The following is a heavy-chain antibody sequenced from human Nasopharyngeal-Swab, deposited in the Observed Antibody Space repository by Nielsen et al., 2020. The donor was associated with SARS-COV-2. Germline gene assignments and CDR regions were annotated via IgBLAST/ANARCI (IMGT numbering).Heavy chain of an antibody. J-gene: IGHJ4*02. D-gene: IGHD3-22*01. V-gene: IGHV1-3*01. CDR2: INAGNGNT. Sequence: WVRQAPGQRLEWMGWINAGNGNTKYSQKFQGRVTITRDTSASTAYMELSSLRSDDTAVYYCARDTPYYYDSSGYPYWGQGTLVTVSS. CDR3: ARDTPYYYDSSGYPY.